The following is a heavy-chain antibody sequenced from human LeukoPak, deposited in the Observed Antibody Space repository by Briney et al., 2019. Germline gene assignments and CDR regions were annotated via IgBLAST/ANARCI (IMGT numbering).Heavy chain of an antibody. J-gene: IGHJ5*02. Sequence: SETLSLTCTVSGGSISSYYWTWIRQPPGKGLEWIGYIYYSGSTSYNPSLKSRVTISVDTSKNQFSLTLHSVTAADTAVYYCARRLRADSDASPDNWIGPWGQGALVTVSS. CDR3: ARRLRADSDASPDNWIGP. V-gene: IGHV4-59*08. CDR2: IYYSGST. D-gene: IGHD3-16*01. CDR1: GGSISSYY.